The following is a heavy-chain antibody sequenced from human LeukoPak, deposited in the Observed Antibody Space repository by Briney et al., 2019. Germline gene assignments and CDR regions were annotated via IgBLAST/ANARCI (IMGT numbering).Heavy chain of an antibody. V-gene: IGHV4-34*01. CDR2: INHSGST. D-gene: IGHD5-24*01. CDR1: GGSFSGYY. J-gene: IGHJ4*02. Sequence: SETLSLTCAVYGGSFSGYYWSWIRQPPGKGLEWIGEINHSGSTNYNPSLKSRVTISVDTSKNQFSLKLSSVTAADTAAYYCARGPGGWLQYYFDYWGQGTLVTVSS. CDR3: ARGPGGWLQYYFDY.